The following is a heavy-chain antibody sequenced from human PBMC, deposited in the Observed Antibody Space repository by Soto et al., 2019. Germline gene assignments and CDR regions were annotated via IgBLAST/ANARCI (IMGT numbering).Heavy chain of an antibody. CDR2: INHSGST. CDR3: ARETNTGPNAFDI. D-gene: IGHD3-10*01. Sequence: SETLSLTCAVYGGSFRGYYWSWIRQPPGKGLEWIGEINHSGSTNYNPSLESRVTISVDTSKNQFSLKLSSVTAADTAVYYCARETNTGPNAFDIWGQGTMVTVSS. J-gene: IGHJ3*02. CDR1: GGSFRGYY. V-gene: IGHV4-34*01.